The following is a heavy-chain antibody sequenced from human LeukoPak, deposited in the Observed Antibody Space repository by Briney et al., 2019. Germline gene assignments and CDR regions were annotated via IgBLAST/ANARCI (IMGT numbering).Heavy chain of an antibody. CDR3: ARKITPSFGVAYRYFDY. D-gene: IGHD3-3*01. J-gene: IGHJ4*02. CDR1: GYTFTSYG. V-gene: IGHV1-18*01. CDR2: ISAYNGNT. Sequence: ASVKVSCKASGYTFTSYGISWVRQAPGQGLEWMGWISAYNGNTNYAQKLQGRVTMTTDTSTSTAYMELRSLRSDDTAVYYCARKITPSFGVAYRYFDYWGQGTLVTVSS.